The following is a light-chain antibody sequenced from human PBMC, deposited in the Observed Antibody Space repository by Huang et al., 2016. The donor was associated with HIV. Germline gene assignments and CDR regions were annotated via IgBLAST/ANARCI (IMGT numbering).Light chain of an antibody. CDR3: QQSYSSPHT. J-gene: IGKJ2*01. V-gene: IGKV1-39*01. CDR2: AAS. Sequence: DIQMTQSPSSLSASVGDRVTITCRASQSISTYLNWYQHQPGKAPKLLIFAASSLQSGFPSRFSGSGSETDFTLTITSLQREDFATYYCQQSYSSPHTFGQGTKVEIK. CDR1: QSISTY.